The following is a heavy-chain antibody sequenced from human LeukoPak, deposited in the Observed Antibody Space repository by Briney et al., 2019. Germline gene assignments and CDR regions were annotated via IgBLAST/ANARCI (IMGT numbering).Heavy chain of an antibody. CDR3: ATSDGSGSEYYFDY. J-gene: IGHJ4*02. D-gene: IGHD3-10*01. Sequence: GGSLRLSCAASGFTFSSYWMSWVRQAPGKGLEWVANIKRDGSEKYYVDSVKGRFTISRDNAKNSLYLQMNSLRAEDTAVYYCATSDGSGSEYYFDYWGQGTLVTVSS. CDR2: IKRDGSEK. V-gene: IGHV3-7*01. CDR1: GFTFSSYW.